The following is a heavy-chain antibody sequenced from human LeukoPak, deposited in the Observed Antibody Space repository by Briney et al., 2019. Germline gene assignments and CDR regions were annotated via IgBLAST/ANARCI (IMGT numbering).Heavy chain of an antibody. V-gene: IGHV1-18*04. CDR1: GYTFTTYG. J-gene: IGHJ4*02. CDR3: ALIPYCTTATCYYFGY. CDR2: ISTYNGDT. D-gene: IGHD2-2*01. Sequence: ASVKVSCKTSGYTFTTYGISWVRQAPGQGLEWMGWISTYNGDTNYAQKLQGRVTMTADTSTSTTYMELRSLRSDDTAVYYCALIPYCTTATCYYFGYWGQGTLVTVSS.